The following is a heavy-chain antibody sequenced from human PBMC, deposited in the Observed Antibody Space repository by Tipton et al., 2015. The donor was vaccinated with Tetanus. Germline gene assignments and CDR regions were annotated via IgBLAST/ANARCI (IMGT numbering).Heavy chain of an antibody. J-gene: IGHJ4*01. D-gene: IGHD2-21*02. CDR1: GYTLTYRY. Sequence: QSGPEVKKTGSSVKISCKASGYTLTYRYLHWVRQAPGQGLEWMGIINPIGGSTSYAQKFQGRITMTGDTSTSTVYMDLNSLRSEDTAVYYCATVGLVTASVKYWGQGTLVTVSS. CDR3: ATVGLVTASVKY. V-gene: IGHV1-46*01. CDR2: INPIGGST.